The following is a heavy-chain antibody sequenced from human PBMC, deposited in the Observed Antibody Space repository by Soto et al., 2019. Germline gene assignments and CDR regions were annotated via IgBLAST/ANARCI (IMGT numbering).Heavy chain of an antibody. V-gene: IGHV4-31*03. D-gene: IGHD6-13*01. CDR3: ARAWTAEAGWANWFDR. CDR1: GGSISGEGYY. J-gene: IGHJ5*02. Sequence: QVQLEESGPGLVKPSQTLSLTCTVSGGSISGEGYYWSWVRQYSGRGLEWIGYIHYSETTYYNPSLKSRVTLSVDTSKTTFALELSSVTAADTAVYYCARAWTAEAGWANWFDRWGQGTLVTVSS. CDR2: IHYSETT.